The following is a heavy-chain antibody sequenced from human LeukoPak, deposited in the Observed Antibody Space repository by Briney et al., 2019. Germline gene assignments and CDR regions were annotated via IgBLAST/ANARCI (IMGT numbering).Heavy chain of an antibody. V-gene: IGHV3-66*02. CDR3: ARSSGWWSLDY. CDR1: GFTVSSNY. Sequence: SGGSLRLSCAASGFTVSSNYMSWVRQAPGKGLEWVSVIYSGGSTYYADSVKGRFTISRDNSKNTLYLQMNSLRAEDTAVYYCARSSGWWSLDYWGQGTLVTVSS. J-gene: IGHJ4*02. D-gene: IGHD6-19*01. CDR2: IYSGGST.